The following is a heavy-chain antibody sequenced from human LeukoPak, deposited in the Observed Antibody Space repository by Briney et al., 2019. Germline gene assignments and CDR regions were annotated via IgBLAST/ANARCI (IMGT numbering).Heavy chain of an antibody. V-gene: IGHV3-11*01. Sequence: GGALRLSCAASGFTFSDYYMSWSRQAPGEGVEWGSYISSIGSTIYYADSVKGRFTISRDNAKNSLYLQMNSLRAEDADVYYCAREAYYDFWSGLDYWGQGTLVTVSS. J-gene: IGHJ4*02. D-gene: IGHD3-3*01. CDR2: ISSIGSTI. CDR1: GFTFSDYY. CDR3: AREAYYDFWSGLDY.